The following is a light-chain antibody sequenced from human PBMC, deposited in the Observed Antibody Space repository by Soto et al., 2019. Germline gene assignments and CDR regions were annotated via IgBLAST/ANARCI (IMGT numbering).Light chain of an antibody. CDR3: NSYTTNSNRV. V-gene: IGLV2-14*01. CDR2: EVT. J-gene: IGLJ1*01. CDR1: NSDVGGYNY. Sequence: QSALTQPASVSGSPGQSITISCTGTNSDVGGYNYVSWYQHHPGKAPKLMIYEVTNRPSGVSNRFSGSKSGNTASLTISGLQAEDEADYYCNSYTTNSNRVFGTGTKLTVL.